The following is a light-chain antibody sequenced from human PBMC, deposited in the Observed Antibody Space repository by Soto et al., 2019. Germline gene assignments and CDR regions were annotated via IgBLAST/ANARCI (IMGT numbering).Light chain of an antibody. CDR2: GDN. CDR3: AVWDDHLNGPL. V-gene: IGLV1-40*01. Sequence: QSVLTQPPSVSGALGQTVTISCTGSSSNIGAPYDVHWYQHLPGTAPKLLIYGDNNRPSGVPDRFSDSKSGTPASLAISGLQSEDEADYYCAVWDDHLNGPLFGGGTKVTVL. J-gene: IGLJ2*01. CDR1: SSNIGAPYD.